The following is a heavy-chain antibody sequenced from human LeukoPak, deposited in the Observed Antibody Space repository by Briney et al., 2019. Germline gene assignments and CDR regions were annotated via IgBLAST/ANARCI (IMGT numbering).Heavy chain of an antibody. CDR1: GFIFSLYS. CDR2: VSSSSTYI. Sequence: PGGSLRLSCAASGFIFSLYSMNWVRKAPGKGLEWVSSVSSSSTYIYYADSVKGRFTISRDNAKNSLFLQMNSLRAEDTAMYYCARDWSGPGYWGQGTLVTVSS. D-gene: IGHD3-3*01. V-gene: IGHV3-21*01. CDR3: ARDWSGPGY. J-gene: IGHJ4*02.